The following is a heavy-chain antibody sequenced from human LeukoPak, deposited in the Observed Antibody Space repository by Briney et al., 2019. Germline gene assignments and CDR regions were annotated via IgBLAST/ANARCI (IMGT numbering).Heavy chain of an antibody. D-gene: IGHD3-10*01. CDR3: ARDLDMVRGVISDDY. J-gene: IGHJ4*02. CDR2: ISAYNGNT. CDR1: GYTFTNYT. Sequence: GASVKVSCKASGYTFTNYTINWVRLAPGQGLEWMGWISAYNGNTNYAQKFQGRVTITADESTSTAYMELSSLRSEDTAVYYCARDLDMVRGVISDDYWGQGTLVTVSS. V-gene: IGHV1-18*01.